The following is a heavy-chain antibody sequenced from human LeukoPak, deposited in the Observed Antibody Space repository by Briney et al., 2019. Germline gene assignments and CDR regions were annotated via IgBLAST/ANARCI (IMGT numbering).Heavy chain of an antibody. CDR3: ARALRITFGGGRGAFDI. D-gene: IGHD3-16*01. Sequence: KRGESLRISCKGSGYSFTNYWISWVRQMPGKGLEWMGRIDPSDSYTNYSPSFQGHLTISADKSISTAYLQWSSLKASDTAMYYCARALRITFGGGRGAFDIWGQGTMVSVSS. CDR1: GYSFTNYW. V-gene: IGHV5-10-1*01. J-gene: IGHJ3*02. CDR2: IDPSDSYT.